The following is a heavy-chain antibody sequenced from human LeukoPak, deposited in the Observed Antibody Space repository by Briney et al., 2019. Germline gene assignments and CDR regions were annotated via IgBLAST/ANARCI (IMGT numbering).Heavy chain of an antibody. CDR1: GGSFSGYY. CDR2: INHSGST. J-gene: IGHJ4*02. D-gene: IGHD3-16*01. V-gene: IGHV4-34*01. Sequence: PSETRSLTCAVYGGSFSGYYWSWIRQPPGKGLEWIGEINHSGSTNYNPSLKSRVTISVDTSKNQFSLKLSSVTAADTAVYYCARGPHYDYVWGSYLYFFDYWGQGTLVTVSS. CDR3: ARGPHYDYVWGSYLYFFDY.